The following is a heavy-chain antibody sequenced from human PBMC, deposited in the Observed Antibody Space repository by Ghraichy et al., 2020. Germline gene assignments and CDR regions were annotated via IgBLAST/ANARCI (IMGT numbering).Heavy chain of an antibody. Sequence: GGSLRLSCAASGFTFSSYSMNWVRQAPGKGLEWVSSISSSSSYIYYADSVKGRFTISRDNAKNSLYLQMNSLRAEDTAVYYCARKVHLSWWFDPWGQGTLVTVSS. J-gene: IGHJ5*02. CDR1: GFTFSSYS. V-gene: IGHV3-21*01. CDR3: ARKVHLSWWFDP. CDR2: ISSSSSYI.